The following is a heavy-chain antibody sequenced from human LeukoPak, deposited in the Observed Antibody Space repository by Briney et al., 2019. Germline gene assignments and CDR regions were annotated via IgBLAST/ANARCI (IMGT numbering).Heavy chain of an antibody. Sequence: GGSLRLSCAASGFTFSSYGMHWVRQAPGKGLEWVAVIWYDGSNKYYADSVKGRFTISRDNAKNSLYLQMNSLRAEDTAVYYCARGHGGYYFDAFDIWGQGTMVTVSS. V-gene: IGHV3-33*01. CDR3: ARGHGGYYFDAFDI. J-gene: IGHJ3*02. CDR2: IWYDGSNK. D-gene: IGHD3-3*01. CDR1: GFTFSSYG.